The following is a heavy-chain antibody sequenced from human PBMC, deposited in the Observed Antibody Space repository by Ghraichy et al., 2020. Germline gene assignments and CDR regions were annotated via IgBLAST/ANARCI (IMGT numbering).Heavy chain of an antibody. J-gene: IGHJ4*02. CDR1: GFTVSSNY. CDR2: IYSGGST. CDR3: VARGGFRDRDY. V-gene: IGHV3-53*01. D-gene: IGHD3-10*01. Sequence: GGSLRLSCAASGFTVSSNYMSWVRQAPGKGLEWVSVIYSGGSTYYADSVKGRFTISRDNSKNTLYLQMNSLRAEDTAVYYCVARGGFRDRDYWGQGTLVTVSS.